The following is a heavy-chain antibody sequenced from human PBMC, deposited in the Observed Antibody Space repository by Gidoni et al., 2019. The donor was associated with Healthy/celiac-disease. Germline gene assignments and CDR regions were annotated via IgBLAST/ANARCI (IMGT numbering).Heavy chain of an antibody. CDR3: ARAEGWQTPSLPGY. CDR1: GGSIRRGGYY. J-gene: IGHJ4*02. Sequence: QVQLQESGPGLVQPSQTLSLTCTVSGGSIRRGGYYWSWIRQHPGKGLEWIGYIYYSGSTYYNPSLKSRVTISVDTSKNQFSLKLSSVTAADTAVYYCARAEGWQTPSLPGYWGQGTLVTVSS. D-gene: IGHD2-15*01. V-gene: IGHV4-31*03. CDR2: IYYSGST.